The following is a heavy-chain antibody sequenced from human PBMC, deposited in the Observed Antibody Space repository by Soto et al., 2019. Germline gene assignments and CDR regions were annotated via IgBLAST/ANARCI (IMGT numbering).Heavy chain of an antibody. D-gene: IGHD6-13*01. CDR3: ARDPIAAAGPYYYYGMDV. CDR1: GFTFSSYS. Sequence: PGGSLRLSCAASGFTFSSYSMNWVRQAPGKGLEWVSSVSSSSSYIYYADSVKGRFTISRDNAKNSLYLQMNSLRAEDTAVYYCARDPIAAAGPYYYYGMDVWGQGTTVTVSS. CDR2: VSSSSSYI. J-gene: IGHJ6*02. V-gene: IGHV3-21*01.